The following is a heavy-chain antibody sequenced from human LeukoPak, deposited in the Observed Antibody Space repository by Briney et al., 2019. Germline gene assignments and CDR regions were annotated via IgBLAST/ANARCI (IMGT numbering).Heavy chain of an antibody. CDR2: IIPIFGTA. Sequence: ASVKVSCKTSGGTFSSYAISWVRQAPGQGLEWMGGIIPIFGTANYAQKFQGRVTITADKSTSTAYMELSSLRSEDTAVYYCAIGYSYGTPYYFDYWGQGTLVTVSS. J-gene: IGHJ4*02. CDR1: GGTFSSYA. D-gene: IGHD5-18*01. CDR3: AIGYSYGTPYYFDY. V-gene: IGHV1-69*06.